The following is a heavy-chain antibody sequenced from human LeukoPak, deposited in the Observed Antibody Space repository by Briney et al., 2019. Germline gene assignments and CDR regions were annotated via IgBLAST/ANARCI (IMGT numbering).Heavy chain of an antibody. CDR2: IISAFGPA. Sequence: SVTVSCKASGGTFSNHVMTWVRQAPGQGLEWMGGIISAFGPANYAQKFQGRVTITADESINTAYMELSSLRSEDTAVYYCARGVVPAAITSWFDPWGQGTLVTVSS. D-gene: IGHD2-2*01. CDR1: GGTFSNHV. J-gene: IGHJ5*02. V-gene: IGHV1-69*13. CDR3: ARGVVPAAITSWFDP.